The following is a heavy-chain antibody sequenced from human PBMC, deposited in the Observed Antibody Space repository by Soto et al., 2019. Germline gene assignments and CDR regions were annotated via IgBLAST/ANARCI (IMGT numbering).Heavy chain of an antibody. CDR3: ARRLYVRDFNWFDP. Sequence: SETMSLTCTVSGGSISSYYWSWIRQPPGKGLEWIGYIYYSGSTNYNPSLKSRVTISVDTSKNQFSLKLSSVTAADTAVYYCARRLYVRDFNWFDPWGQGTLVTSPQ. CDR2: IYYSGST. D-gene: IGHD2-2*02. CDR1: GGSISSYY. J-gene: IGHJ5*02. V-gene: IGHV4-59*01.